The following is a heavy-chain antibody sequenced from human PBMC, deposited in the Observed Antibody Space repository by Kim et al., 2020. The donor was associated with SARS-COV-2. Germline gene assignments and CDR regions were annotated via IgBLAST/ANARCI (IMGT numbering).Heavy chain of an antibody. V-gene: IGHV3-11*05. CDR2: ISSSIGYT. D-gene: IGHD3-22*01. CDR1: GFTFSDYY. CDR3: TRDLISSGRIDY. Sequence: GGSLRLSCAASGFTFSDYYMSWIRQAPGKGLEWVSYISSSIGYTHYADSVKGRFTISRDNAKNSLYLQMNSLRAEDTAVYYCTRDLISSGRIDYWGQGTL. J-gene: IGHJ4*02.